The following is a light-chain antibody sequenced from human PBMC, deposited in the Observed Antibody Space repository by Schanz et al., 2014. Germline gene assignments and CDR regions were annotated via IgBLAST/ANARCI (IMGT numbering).Light chain of an antibody. V-gene: IGLV2-14*01. Sequence: QSALTQPASVSGSPGQSITISCTGTSSDVGGYNYVSWYQQHPGKAPKLMIYDVSDRPSGVSNRFSGSKSGNTASLTISGLQAEDEYDYYCSSFTSTNTWVFGGGTKLTVL. CDR1: SSDVGGYNY. J-gene: IGLJ3*02. CDR3: SSFTSTNTWV. CDR2: DVS.